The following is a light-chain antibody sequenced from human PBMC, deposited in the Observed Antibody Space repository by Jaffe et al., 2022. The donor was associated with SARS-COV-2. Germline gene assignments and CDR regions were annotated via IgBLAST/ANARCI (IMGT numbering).Light chain of an antibody. CDR3: QTYSSAPRVFT. V-gene: IGKV1-27*01. Sequence: DIQMTQSPSSLSASVGDRVTITCRASQGITNYLAWYQHKPGKVPNLLIYAASTLQSGVPSRFSGSGSGTDFTLTISSLQPEDVATYYCQTYSSAPRVFTFGPGTKVEIK. CDR2: AAS. J-gene: IGKJ3*01. CDR1: QGITNY.